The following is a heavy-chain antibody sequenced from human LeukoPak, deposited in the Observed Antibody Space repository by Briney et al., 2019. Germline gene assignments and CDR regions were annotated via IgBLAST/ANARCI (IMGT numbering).Heavy chain of an antibody. D-gene: IGHD1-26*01. J-gene: IGHJ4*02. CDR3: AADGNSGSYPFDY. CDR1: GFTFTSSA. V-gene: IGHV1-58*01. CDR2: IVVGSGNT. Sequence: GTSVKVSCKASGFTFTSSAAQWVRQARGQRLEWIGWIVVGSGNTNYAQKFQERVTITRDMSTSTAYMELSSLRSEDTAVYYCAADGNSGSYPFDYWGQGTLVTVSS.